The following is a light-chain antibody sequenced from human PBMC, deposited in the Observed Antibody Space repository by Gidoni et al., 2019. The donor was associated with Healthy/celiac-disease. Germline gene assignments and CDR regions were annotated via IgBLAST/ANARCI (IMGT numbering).Light chain of an antibody. CDR2: AAS. Sequence: QLTQSPSFLSASVGDRVTITCRASQGISSYLAWYQQKPGKAPKLLIYAASTLQSGVPSRFSGSGSGTEFTLTISSLQPEDFATYYCQQLNSYPLTFGGGTKVEIK. CDR3: QQLNSYPLT. J-gene: IGKJ4*01. V-gene: IGKV1-9*01. CDR1: QGISSY.